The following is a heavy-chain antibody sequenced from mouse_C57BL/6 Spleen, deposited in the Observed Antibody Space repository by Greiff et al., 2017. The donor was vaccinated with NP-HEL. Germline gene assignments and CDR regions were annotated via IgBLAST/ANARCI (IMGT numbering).Heavy chain of an antibody. CDR2: IDPETGGT. CDR1: GYTFTDYE. V-gene: IGHV1-15*01. J-gene: IGHJ3*01. Sequence: QVQLQQSGAELVRPVASVTLSCKASGYTFTDYEMHWVKQTPVHGLEWIGAIDPETGGTAYNQKFKGKAILTADKSSSTAYMELRSLTSEDSAVYYCSKGGFAYWGQGTLVTVSA. CDR3: SKGGFAY.